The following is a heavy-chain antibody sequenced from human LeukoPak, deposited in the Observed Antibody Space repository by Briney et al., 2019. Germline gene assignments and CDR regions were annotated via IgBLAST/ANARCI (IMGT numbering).Heavy chain of an antibody. CDR3: ARVPRRITMVRGVIGYYYYYYMDV. Sequence: PSETLSLTCTVSGGSISSYYWSWIRQPPGKGLEWIGYIYYSGSTNYNPSLKSRVTISVDTSKNQFFLKLSSVTAADTAVYYCARVPRRITMVRGVIGYYYYYYMDVWGKGTTVTISS. J-gene: IGHJ6*03. CDR2: IYYSGST. D-gene: IGHD3-10*01. V-gene: IGHV4-59*01. CDR1: GGSISSYY.